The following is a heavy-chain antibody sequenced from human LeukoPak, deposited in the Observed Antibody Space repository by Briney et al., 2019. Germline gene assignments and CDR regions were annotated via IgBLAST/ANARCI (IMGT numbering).Heavy chain of an antibody. D-gene: IGHD7-27*01. CDR3: ARGPGDLGDY. J-gene: IGHJ4*02. CDR2: VNPSGGST. V-gene: IGHV1-46*01. CDR1: GYTFTSYF. Sequence: GASVKLSCKASGYTFTSYFMHWVRQAPGQGLEWMGLVNPSGGSTNYAQKFQGRVTMTRDMSTSTVFMELDSLRSEDTAVYYCARGPGDLGDYWGQGAVAADSS.